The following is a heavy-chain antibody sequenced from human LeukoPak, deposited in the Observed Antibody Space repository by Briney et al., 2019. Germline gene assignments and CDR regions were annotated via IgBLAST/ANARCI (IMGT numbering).Heavy chain of an antibody. CDR3: ARGGIQLWSFDY. Sequence: SVKVSCEASGGTFSSYAISWVRQAPGQGLEWMGGIIPIFGTANYAQKFQGRVTITADESTSTAYMELSSLRSEDTAVYYCARGGIQLWSFDYWGQGTLVTVSS. CDR1: GGTFSSYA. CDR2: IIPIFGTA. D-gene: IGHD5-18*01. V-gene: IGHV1-69*13. J-gene: IGHJ4*02.